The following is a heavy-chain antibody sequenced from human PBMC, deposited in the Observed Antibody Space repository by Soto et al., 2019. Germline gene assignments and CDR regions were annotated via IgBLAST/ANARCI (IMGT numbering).Heavy chain of an antibody. Sequence: EVQLLQSGGGLVQPGGSLRLSCAASGFAFGNYPMAWVRQTPGKGLEWISTISGTGGITDYEDSVKGRFTVSIDYSKDTVHLQMNSLRAEDTAVYYCAKDRTMARGVRALDIWGQGTMVNISS. J-gene: IGHJ3*02. CDR2: ISGTGGIT. CDR1: GFAFGNYP. V-gene: IGHV3-23*01. CDR3: AKDRTMARGVRALDI. D-gene: IGHD3-10*01.